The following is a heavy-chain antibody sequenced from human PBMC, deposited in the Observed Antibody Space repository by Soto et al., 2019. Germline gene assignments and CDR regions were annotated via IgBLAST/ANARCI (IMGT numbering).Heavy chain of an antibody. Sequence: EVQLVESGGGLVQPGGSLRLSCAASGFTFSNYEMNWVRQAPGKGLEWISYISRSDNPVYYADSVKGRFTISRDNAKDSLYLQMNSLRVEDTAVYYCARGDSVVGANLNHNWGQGTLVTVSS. CDR1: GFTFSNYE. CDR3: ARGDSVVGANLNHN. J-gene: IGHJ4*02. CDR2: ISRSDNPV. V-gene: IGHV3-48*03. D-gene: IGHD1-26*01.